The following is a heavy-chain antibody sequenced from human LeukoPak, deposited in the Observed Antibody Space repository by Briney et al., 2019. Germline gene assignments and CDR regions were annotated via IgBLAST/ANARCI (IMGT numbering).Heavy chain of an antibody. CDR3: ARYGSIAAAGTFDY. D-gene: IGHD6-13*01. CDR2: VKQDGSEK. J-gene: IGHJ4*02. V-gene: IGHV3-7*02. Sequence: GGSLRPSCAASGFTFSAYWMSWLRQAPGKGLEWVANVKQDGSEKYYVDSVKGRFTISRDNAKNSLFLQMNSLRAEDTAVYYCARYGSIAAAGTFDYWGQGTLVTVSS. CDR1: GFTFSAYW.